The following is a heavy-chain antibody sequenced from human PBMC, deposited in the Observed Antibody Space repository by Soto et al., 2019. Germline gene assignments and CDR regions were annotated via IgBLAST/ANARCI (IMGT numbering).Heavy chain of an antibody. D-gene: IGHD3-10*01. CDR1: GYTFTAYY. J-gene: IGHJ4*02. V-gene: IGHV1-2*02. CDR3: ARSPVRDYFDY. CDR2: INPNNGGT. Sequence: ASVKVSCKASGYTFTAYYMHWARQAPGQGLEWMGWINPNNGGTNYAQKFHGRVTMTRDTSISTVYMELSRLRSDDTAVYYCARSPVRDYFDYWGQGTLVTVSS.